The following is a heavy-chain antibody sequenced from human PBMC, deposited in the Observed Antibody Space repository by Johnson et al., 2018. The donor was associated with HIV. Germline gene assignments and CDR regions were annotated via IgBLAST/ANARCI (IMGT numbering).Heavy chain of an antibody. V-gene: IGHV3-30*03. D-gene: IGHD5-24*01. CDR3: ARVRWQIQSVDVFDI. CDR1: RFTFSSYG. CDR2: ISYDGANK. J-gene: IGHJ3*02. Sequence: QVQLVESGGGVVQPGRSLRLSCVASRFTFSSYGMHWVRQAPGKGLEWVAVISYDGANKYYADSVKGRFTISRDNAKNSLYLQMDSLRAEDTAVYYCARVRWQIQSVDVFDIWGQGTMVTVSS.